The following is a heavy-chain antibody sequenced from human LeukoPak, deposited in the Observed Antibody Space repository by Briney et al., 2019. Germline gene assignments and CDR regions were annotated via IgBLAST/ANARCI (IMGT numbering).Heavy chain of an antibody. CDR3: ARSWAGMYYPFYYFDF. CDR2: IYYSGST. V-gene: IGHV4-59*12. CDR1: GGSISSYY. J-gene: IGHJ4*02. D-gene: IGHD1-26*01. Sequence: PSETLSLTCTVSGGSISSYYWSWIRQPPGKGLEWIGYIYYSGSTNYNPSLKSRVNISVDTSKNQFSLNLDSVTAADTAVYYCARSWAGMYYPFYYFDFWGQGTLVSVSS.